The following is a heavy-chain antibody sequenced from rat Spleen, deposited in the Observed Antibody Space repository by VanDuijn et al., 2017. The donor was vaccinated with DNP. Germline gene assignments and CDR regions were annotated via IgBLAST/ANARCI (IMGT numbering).Heavy chain of an antibody. V-gene: IGHV5-7*01. J-gene: IGHJ3*01. CDR1: GFTFSDYY. CDR3: ARTYNSGYGGFAY. CDR2: ISPSGSRP. Sequence: EVQLVESGGGLVQPGRSLKLSCAASGFTFSDYYMAWVRQAPKKGLEWVAAISPSGSRPYSPDSVKGRFTISRDNAKSTLYLQMDSLRSEDTATYYCARTYNSGYGGFAYWGQGTLVTVSS. D-gene: IGHD4-3*01.